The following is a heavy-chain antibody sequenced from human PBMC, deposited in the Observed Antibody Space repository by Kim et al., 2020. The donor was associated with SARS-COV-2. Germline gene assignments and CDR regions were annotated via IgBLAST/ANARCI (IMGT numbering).Heavy chain of an antibody. Sequence: GGSLRLSCAASGFTFSSYSMNWVRQAPGKGLEWVSSISSSSSYIYYADSVKGRFTISRDNAKNSLYLQMNSLRAEDTAVYYCARVSPTVTSVNGCFDLWGRGTLVTVSS. D-gene: IGHD4-17*01. CDR3: ARVSPTVTSVNGCFDL. CDR1: GFTFSSYS. CDR2: ISSSSSYI. J-gene: IGHJ2*01. V-gene: IGHV3-21*01.